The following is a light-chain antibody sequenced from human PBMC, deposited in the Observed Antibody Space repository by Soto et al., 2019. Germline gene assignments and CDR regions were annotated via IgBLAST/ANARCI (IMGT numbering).Light chain of an antibody. V-gene: IGKV3-20*01. J-gene: IGKJ1*01. CDR1: QSVGSS. Sequence: VVKKAQGTLSLSPWERGRMPCRVSQSVGSSLGWYQQKPGQAPRLLIYGASNRAPGIPDRFSGSGSGTDFTLTISRLEPEDFAVYYCQQYGRSFSRTFGQGTNVDI. CDR3: QQYGRSFSRT. CDR2: GAS.